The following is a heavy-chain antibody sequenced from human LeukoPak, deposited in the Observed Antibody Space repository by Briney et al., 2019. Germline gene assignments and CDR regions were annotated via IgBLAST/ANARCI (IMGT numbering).Heavy chain of an antibody. CDR2: IYYSGST. CDR3: ARGTAMVPFYYYYYYMDV. V-gene: IGHV4-39*07. D-gene: IGHD5-18*01. Sequence: SETLSLTCTVSGGSISSSSYYWGWIRQPPGKGLEWIGSIYYSGSTYYNPSLKSRVTISVDTSKNQFSLKLSSVTAADTAVYYCARGTAMVPFYYYYYYMDVWGKGTTVTVSS. CDR1: GGSISSSSYY. J-gene: IGHJ6*03.